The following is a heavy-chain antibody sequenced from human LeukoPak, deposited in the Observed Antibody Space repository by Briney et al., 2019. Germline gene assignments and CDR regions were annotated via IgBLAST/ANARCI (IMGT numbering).Heavy chain of an antibody. J-gene: IGHJ4*02. Sequence: PSETLSLTCTVSGGSISSYYWSWIRQPAGKGLEWIGRIYTSGSTNYNPSLKSRVTMSVDTSKNQFSLKLSSVTAADTAVYYCAREKDYYDSSGTFDYWGQGTLVTVSS. CDR3: AREKDYYDSSGTFDY. CDR2: IYTSGST. D-gene: IGHD3-22*01. V-gene: IGHV4-4*07. CDR1: GGSISSYY.